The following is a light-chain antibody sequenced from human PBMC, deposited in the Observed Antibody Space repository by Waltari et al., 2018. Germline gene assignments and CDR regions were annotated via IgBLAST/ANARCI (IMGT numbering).Light chain of an antibody. CDR3: QSADTSGSYVV. Sequence: SSKLTQPPSVSVPPGQTAKITCSGDALPNQFTFWYRQKPGQAPVLVIYKDTERPSGIPERFSGSTSGTTVTLTISGVQAEDEADYYCQSADTSGSYVVFGGGTKLTVL. J-gene: IGLJ3*02. CDR2: KDT. CDR1: ALPNQF. V-gene: IGLV3-25*03.